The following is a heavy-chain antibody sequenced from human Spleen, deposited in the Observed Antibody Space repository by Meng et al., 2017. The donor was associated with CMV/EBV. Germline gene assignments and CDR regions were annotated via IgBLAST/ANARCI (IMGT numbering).Heavy chain of an antibody. V-gene: IGHV3-21*06. D-gene: IGHD5-12*01. Sequence: SGFPYSDYMMTWVRQAPGKGLEWLCSISMSNTTYIFVATSVKGRFTISRDNAKNSLYLQMESLRVDDTALYYCVRDADGYDRDYFDLWGQGTLVTVSS. CDR3: VRDADGYDRDYFDL. CDR2: ISMSNTTYI. CDR1: GFPYSDYM. J-gene: IGHJ4*02.